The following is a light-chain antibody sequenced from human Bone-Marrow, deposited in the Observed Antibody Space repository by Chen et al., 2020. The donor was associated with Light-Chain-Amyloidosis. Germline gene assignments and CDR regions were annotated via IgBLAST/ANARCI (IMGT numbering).Light chain of an antibody. CDR2: ADG. J-gene: IGLJ3*02. Sequence: NFMLIQPHSVSEYPGQTVIFFCTRSSGSVATNSVQWYQQRPGSAPTPVIYADGQRPSGVPDRLSSSSDRSSNSAALTIAGLETEDEADCYCQSCQGSGQGVFGGGTKLTVL. CDR3: QSCQGSGQGV. V-gene: IGLV6-57*03. CDR1: SGSVATNS.